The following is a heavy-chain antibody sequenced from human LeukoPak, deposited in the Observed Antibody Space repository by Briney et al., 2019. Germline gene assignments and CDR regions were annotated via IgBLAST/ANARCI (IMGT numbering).Heavy chain of an antibody. J-gene: IGHJ4*02. CDR3: TRPLDDYGDY. CDR2: IRSKANSYAT. V-gene: IGHV3-73*01. CDR1: GFTLSGSA. Sequence: PGGSLRLSCAASGFTLSGSAMHWVRQASGQGLEWVGRIRSKANSYATAYAASVKGRFTISRDDSKNTAYLQMNSLKTEDTAVYYCTRPLDDYGDYWGQGTLVTVSS.